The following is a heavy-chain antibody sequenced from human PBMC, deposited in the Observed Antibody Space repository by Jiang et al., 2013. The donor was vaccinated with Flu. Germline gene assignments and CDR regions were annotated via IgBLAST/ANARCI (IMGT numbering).Heavy chain of an antibody. CDR1: GGSISSDY. V-gene: IGHV4-59*08. CDR3: ARHAAPAGHWYFDL. CDR2: IYYSGST. J-gene: IGHJ2*01. D-gene: IGHD6-13*01. Sequence: SGSGLVKPSETLSLTCTVSGGSISSDYWSWIRQPPGNGLEWIGYIYYSGSTNYNPSLKSRVTISVDTSKNQFSLKVTSVTAADTAVYYCARHAAPAGHWYFDLWGRGTLVTVSS.